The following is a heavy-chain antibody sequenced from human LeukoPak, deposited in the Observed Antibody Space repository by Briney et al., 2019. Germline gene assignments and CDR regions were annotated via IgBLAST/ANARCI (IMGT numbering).Heavy chain of an antibody. V-gene: IGHV4-61*01. D-gene: IGHD3-10*01. CDR1: GGSVSSGSYY. CDR3: ARGALPWFGELLSDGWFDP. CDR2: IYYSGST. J-gene: IGHJ5*02. Sequence: KASETLSLTCTVSGGSVSSGSYYWSWIRQPPGKGLEWIGYIYYSGSTNYNPSLKSRVTISVDTSKNQFSLELSSVTAADTAVYHCARGALPWFGELLSDGWFDPWGQGTLVTVSS.